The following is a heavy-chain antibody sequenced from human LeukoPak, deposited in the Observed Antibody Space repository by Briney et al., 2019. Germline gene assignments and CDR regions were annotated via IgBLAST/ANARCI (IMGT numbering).Heavy chain of an antibody. CDR1: GFTFSSYA. CDR2: ISGSGGST. J-gene: IGHJ4*02. D-gene: IGHD6-13*01. Sequence: GGSLRLSCAASGFTFSSYAMSWVRQAPGKVLEWVSAISGSGGSTYYADSVKGRFTISRDNSKNTLYLQMNSLRAEDKAVYYCANLFGAAAGWDFDYWGQGTLVTVSS. CDR3: ANLFGAAAGWDFDY. V-gene: IGHV3-23*01.